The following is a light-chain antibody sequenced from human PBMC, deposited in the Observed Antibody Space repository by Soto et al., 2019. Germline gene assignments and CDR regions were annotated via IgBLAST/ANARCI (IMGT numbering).Light chain of an antibody. Sequence: EIVLTQSPATLSVSPGETATLSCRASQGLTDRLAWYQQKPGQTPRLVIYETSTRAAGIPARFSGSGSGTDFTLTISSLQTEDFAVYYCQKYNSAPFTFGPGTKVHIK. V-gene: IGKV3-15*01. J-gene: IGKJ3*01. CDR1: QGLTDR. CDR3: QKYNSAPFT. CDR2: ETS.